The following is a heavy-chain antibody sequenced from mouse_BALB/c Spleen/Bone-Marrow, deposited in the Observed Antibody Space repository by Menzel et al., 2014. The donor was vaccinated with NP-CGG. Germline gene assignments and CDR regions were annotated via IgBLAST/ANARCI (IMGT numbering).Heavy chain of an antibody. D-gene: IGHD4-1*01. V-gene: IGHV1-67*01. CDR1: GYTFTDNA. J-gene: IGHJ2*01. CDR3: ASSAGTNYDYFAY. Sequence: LEESGPELVRPGVSVKISCKDSGYTFTDNAMHWVKQSHAESLEWIGVISTYSGNSNYNQKFKGKATMTVDKSSSTAYIELARLTSEDSAIDYCASSAGTNYDYFAYWGQGTTLTVSS. CDR2: ISTYSGNS.